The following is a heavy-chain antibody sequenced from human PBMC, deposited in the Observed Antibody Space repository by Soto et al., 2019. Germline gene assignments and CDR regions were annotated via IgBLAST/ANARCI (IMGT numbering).Heavy chain of an antibody. Sequence: SVKVSCKASGGTFSSYTISWVRQAPGQGLEWMGRIIPILGIANYAQKFQGRVTITADKSTSTAYMELSSLRSEDTAVYYCARSVVVVAATISYVEYFQHWGQGTLVTVSS. CDR1: GGTFSSYT. J-gene: IGHJ1*01. D-gene: IGHD2-15*01. CDR2: IIPILGIA. CDR3: ARSVVVVAATISYVEYFQH. V-gene: IGHV1-69*02.